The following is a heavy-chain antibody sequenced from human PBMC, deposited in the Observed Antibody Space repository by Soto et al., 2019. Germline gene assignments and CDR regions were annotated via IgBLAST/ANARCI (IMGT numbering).Heavy chain of an antibody. J-gene: IGHJ4*02. CDR3: VKGTLFGVAVRHLDY. CDR1: GFTFCDYA. Sequence: EVHLVESGGGLVQPGRSLRLSCAASGFTFCDYAMHWVRQGPGKGLEWVSSISWNTGNIGYAASVKGRFTISRDNAKNSIYLQMNKVRAEDTALYYCVKGTLFGVAVRHLDYWGQGTLVTVSS. CDR2: ISWNTGNI. V-gene: IGHV3-9*01. D-gene: IGHD6-19*01.